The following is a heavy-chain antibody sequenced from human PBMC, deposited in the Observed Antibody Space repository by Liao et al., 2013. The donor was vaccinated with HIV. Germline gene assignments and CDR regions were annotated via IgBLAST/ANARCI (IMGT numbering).Heavy chain of an antibody. Sequence: QVQLQQWGAGLLKPSETLSLTCAVYGGSFSGYYWSWIRQSPREGAWSGLAKSIMVEAPTTTRPSRVEAPYQLTRPRTSFPLKLTSLTAADTAVYYCARGRDDYGDYGDPNYYMDVWGKGTTVTVSS. CDR3: ARGRDDYGDYGDPNYYMDV. J-gene: IGHJ6*03. CDR1: GGSFSGYY. D-gene: IGHD4-17*01. CDR2: SIMVEAP. V-gene: IGHV4-34*02.